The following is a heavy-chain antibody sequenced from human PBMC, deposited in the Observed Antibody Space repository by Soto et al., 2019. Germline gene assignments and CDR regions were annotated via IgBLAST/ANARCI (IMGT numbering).Heavy chain of an antibody. CDR3: AKDWPGRSPGTSDF. D-gene: IGHD3-10*01. J-gene: IGHJ4*01. CDR2: IINSGATT. CDR1: GFDFSTYA. Sequence: EVHLLESGGTLVQPGGSLRLSCAASGFDFSTYAMTWVRQAPGKGLEWVSGIINSGATTYYADSVKGRFTISRDNSRNTLYLQMTTLRVADTAMYYCAKDWPGRSPGTSDFWGKEPWSPSPQ. V-gene: IGHV3-23*01.